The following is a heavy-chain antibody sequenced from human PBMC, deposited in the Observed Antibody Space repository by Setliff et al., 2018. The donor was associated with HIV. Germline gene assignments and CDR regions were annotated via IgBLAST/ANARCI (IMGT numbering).Heavy chain of an antibody. V-gene: IGHV3-30-3*01. CDR1: GFTFSYYA. Sequence: PGGSLRLSCAASGFTFSYYAMHWVRQAPGKGLEWVAVISYDGSNKYYADSVKGRFTISRDSSNNTLYLQMSSLRPEDTAAYYCARGAYCSSTSCYLDLLNYWGQGTVVTVSS. CDR2: ISYDGSNK. J-gene: IGHJ4*02. CDR3: ARGAYCSSTSCYLDLLNY. D-gene: IGHD2-2*01.